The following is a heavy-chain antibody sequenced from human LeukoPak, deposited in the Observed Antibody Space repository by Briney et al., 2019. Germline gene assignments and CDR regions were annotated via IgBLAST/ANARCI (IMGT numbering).Heavy chain of an antibody. D-gene: IGHD2-2*01. CDR2: VNTNTGNP. J-gene: IGHJ4*02. V-gene: IGHV7-4-1*02. CDR1: GYTFTSYA. CDR3: ARGGRGVPDVLIDC. Sequence: ASVKVSCKASGYTFTSYAMNWVRQGPGQGLEWMGWVNTNTGNPKYTQGFTGRFVFSLDTSVSTAYLQIRSLKAEDTAVYYCARGGRGVPDVLIDCWGQGTLVTVSS.